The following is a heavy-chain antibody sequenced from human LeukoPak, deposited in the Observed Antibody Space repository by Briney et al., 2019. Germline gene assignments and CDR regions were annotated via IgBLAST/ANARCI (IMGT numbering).Heavy chain of an antibody. CDR1: GGSISSYY. CDR2: ISYSGST. CDR3: ARGSIAAAEGSHWFDP. Sequence: SEILSLTCTVSGGSISSYYWSWIRQPPGKGLEWIGYISYSGSTNYNPSLKSRVTISVDTSKNQFSLKLSSVTAADTAVYYCARGSIAAAEGSHWFDPWGQGTLVTVSS. J-gene: IGHJ5*02. V-gene: IGHV4-59*01. D-gene: IGHD6-13*01.